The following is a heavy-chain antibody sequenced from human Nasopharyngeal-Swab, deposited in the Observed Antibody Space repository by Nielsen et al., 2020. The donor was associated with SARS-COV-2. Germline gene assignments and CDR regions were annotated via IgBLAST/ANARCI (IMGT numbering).Heavy chain of an antibody. CDR1: GCSISSMSYY. CDR2: IYYSGST. Sequence: SETLSLTCTVSGCSISSMSYYWGWIRQPPGKGLEWIGSIYYSGSTYYNPSLKSRVTRAVDTSKNQFSLKLSSVTAADTAVYYCARHRGIYYYYYGMDVWGQGTTVTVSS. J-gene: IGHJ6*02. D-gene: IGHD3-10*01. V-gene: IGHV4-39*01. CDR3: ARHRGIYYYYYGMDV.